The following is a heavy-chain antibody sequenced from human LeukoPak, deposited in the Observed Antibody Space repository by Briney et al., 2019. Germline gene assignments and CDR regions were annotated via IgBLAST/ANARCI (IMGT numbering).Heavy chain of an antibody. Sequence: ASVKVSCKASGYTFTSYYMHWVRQAPGQGLEWMGLINPTGGSTGYAQKFQGRVTMTRDISTSTDYMELSSLRSEDTAIYYCARDNSVGDNAWWFDPWGQGTLVTVSS. CDR3: ARDNSVGDNAWWFDP. J-gene: IGHJ5*02. CDR2: INPTGGST. V-gene: IGHV1-46*01. CDR1: GYTFTSYY. D-gene: IGHD1-26*01.